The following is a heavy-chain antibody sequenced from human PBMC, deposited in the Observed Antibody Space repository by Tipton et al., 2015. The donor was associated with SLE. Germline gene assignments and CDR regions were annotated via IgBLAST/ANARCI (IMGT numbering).Heavy chain of an antibody. CDR2: VYNSGST. D-gene: IGHD1-14*01. V-gene: IGHV4-59*12. CDR3: ARARRTTSSHFDY. J-gene: IGHJ4*02. Sequence: TLSLTCSVSGGSITTYYWSWIRQPPGKGLEWIGYVYNSGSTYYNPSLKSRVTISIDTSKNQFSLRLTSMTPADTALYYCARARRTTSSHFDYWGQGTLVTVSS. CDR1: GGSITTYY.